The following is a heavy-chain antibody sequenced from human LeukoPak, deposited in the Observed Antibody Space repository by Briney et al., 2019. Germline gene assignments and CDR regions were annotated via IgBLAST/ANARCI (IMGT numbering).Heavy chain of an antibody. Sequence: PSETLSLTCTVSGGSISSYYWGWIRQPAGKGLEWIGRIYTSGSTNYNPSLKSRVTMSVDTSKNQFSLKLSSVTAADTAVYYCASPPQDFWSGYYTNYFDYWGQGTLVTVSS. CDR3: ASPPQDFWSGYYTNYFDY. J-gene: IGHJ4*02. CDR1: GGSISSYY. D-gene: IGHD3-3*01. V-gene: IGHV4-4*07. CDR2: IYTSGST.